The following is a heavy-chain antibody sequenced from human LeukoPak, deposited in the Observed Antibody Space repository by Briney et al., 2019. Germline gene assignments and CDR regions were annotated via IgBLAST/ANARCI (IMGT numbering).Heavy chain of an antibody. D-gene: IGHD2-15*01. V-gene: IGHV3-7*01. Sequence: GGSLRLSCAASGFTFSSYWMSWVRQAPGKGLEWVANIKQDGSEKYYVDSVKGRFTISRDNAKNSLYLQMNSLRAEDTAVYYCARELGYCSGGSCYSVYWGQGTLVTVSS. CDR2: IKQDGSEK. CDR3: ARELGYCSGGSCYSVY. CDR1: GFTFSSYW. J-gene: IGHJ4*02.